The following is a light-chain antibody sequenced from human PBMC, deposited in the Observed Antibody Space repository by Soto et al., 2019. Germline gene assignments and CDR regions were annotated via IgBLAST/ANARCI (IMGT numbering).Light chain of an antibody. Sequence: QSALTQPASVSGSPGQPITISCTGTSSDVGAYNYVSWYQQNPGKAPKLIIYDVSNRPSGVSNRFSGSKSGNTASLTISGLQAEDEADYYCSSYTSSNTLVFGGGTKLTVL. CDR1: SSDVGAYNY. V-gene: IGLV2-14*03. J-gene: IGLJ2*01. CDR2: DVS. CDR3: SSYTSSNTLV.